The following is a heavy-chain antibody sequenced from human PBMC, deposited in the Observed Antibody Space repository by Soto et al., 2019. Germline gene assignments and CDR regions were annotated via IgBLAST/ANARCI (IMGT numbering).Heavy chain of an antibody. J-gene: IGHJ4*02. CDR2: IYYSGST. V-gene: IGHV4-59*01. D-gene: IGHD6-19*01. CDR3: EREYSSGWPFDY. Sequence: PSETLSLTCTVSGGSISSYYWSWIRQPPGKGLEWIGYIYYSGSTNYNPSLKSRVTISVDTSKNQLSLKLSSVTAADTAVYYCEREYSSGWPFDYWGQGTLVTVSS. CDR1: GGSISSYY.